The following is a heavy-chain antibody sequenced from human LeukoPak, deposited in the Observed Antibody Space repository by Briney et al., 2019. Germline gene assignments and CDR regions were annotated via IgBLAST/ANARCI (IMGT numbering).Heavy chain of an antibody. CDR2: LRYDGSNT. CDR1: GFTLSNYG. J-gene: IGHJ6*02. CDR3: ARGYGSRSYYGMDV. V-gene: IGHV3-30*02. Sequence: GGSLRLSCVASGFTLSNYGMHWVRQAPGKGLEWVALLRYDGSNTLYADSVKGRLTISRDNSKNTLYLQMNSLRAEDTAVYYCARGYGSRSYYGMDVWGQGTTVTVFS. D-gene: IGHD3-10*01.